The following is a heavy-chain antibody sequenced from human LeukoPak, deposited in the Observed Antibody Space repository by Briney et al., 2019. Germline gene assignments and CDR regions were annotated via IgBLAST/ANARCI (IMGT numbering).Heavy chain of an antibody. J-gene: IGHJ4*02. Sequence: SSETLSLTCAVSGGSISSSSYYWGWIRQPPGKGLEWIGSTYYSGSTYYNPSLKSRVTISVDTSKNQFSLKLSSVTAADTAVYYCARAEGLAARHYFDYWGQGTLVTVSS. CDR1: GGSISSSSYY. V-gene: IGHV4-39*01. D-gene: IGHD6-6*01. CDR3: ARAEGLAARHYFDY. CDR2: TYYSGST.